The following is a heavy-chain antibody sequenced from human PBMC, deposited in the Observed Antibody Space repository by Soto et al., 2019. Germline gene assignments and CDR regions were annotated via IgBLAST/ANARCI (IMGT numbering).Heavy chain of an antibody. J-gene: IGHJ3*02. CDR2: MNPNSGNT. D-gene: IGHD1-1*01. V-gene: IGHV1-8*01. CDR3: ARGNLQYDAFDI. CDR1: GYTFTSYV. Sequence: GASVKVSCKASGYTFTSYVINLVRQATGQGLEWMGWMNPNSGNTGYAQKFQGRVTMTRNTSISTAYMELSSLRSEDTAVYYCARGNLQYDAFDIWGQGTMVTVSS.